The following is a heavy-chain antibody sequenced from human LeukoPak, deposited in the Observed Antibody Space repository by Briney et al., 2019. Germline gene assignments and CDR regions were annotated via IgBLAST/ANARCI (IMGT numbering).Heavy chain of an antibody. CDR1: GGSISSSSYY. D-gene: IGHD5-24*01. CDR3: ARGEGARDGYNYEGPFYFDY. V-gene: IGHV4-39*07. J-gene: IGHJ4*02. CDR2: INHSGST. Sequence: PSETLSLTCTVSGGSISSSSYYWSWIRQPPGKGLEWIGRINHSGSTNYSPSLKSRATISVDTSKSQFSLKLNSMTAADTAVYYCARGEGARDGYNYEGPFYFDYWGQGTLVTVSS.